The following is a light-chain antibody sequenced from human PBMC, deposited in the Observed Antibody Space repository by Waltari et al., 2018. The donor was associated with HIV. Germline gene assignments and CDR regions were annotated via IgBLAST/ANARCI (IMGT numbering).Light chain of an antibody. Sequence: SALSPPASVSGSPGQSITISCTAARSDIGNYMYVSCYHTHPGIAPKLIIYEDNHRPSGVSNRFSGSKSGKTASLTISGLQAEDESDYYCSSYTDSSVIFGGGTKVTVL. CDR2: EDN. V-gene: IGLV2-14*01. CDR3: SSYTDSSVI. J-gene: IGLJ2*01. CDR1: RSDIGNYMY.